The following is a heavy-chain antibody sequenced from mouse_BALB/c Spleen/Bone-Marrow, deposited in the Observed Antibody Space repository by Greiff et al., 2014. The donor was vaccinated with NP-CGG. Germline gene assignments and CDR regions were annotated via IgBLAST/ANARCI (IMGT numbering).Heavy chain of an antibody. CDR2: IYPDSSTI. D-gene: IGHD2-10*02. Sequence: EVKLVESGGGLVQPGGSLKLSCAASGFDFSRYWMSWVRQAPGKGLEWIGEIYPDSSTINYTPSLKDKFIISRDNAKNTLYLQMSKVRSEDTALYYCARRGYGNHWYFDVWGAGTTVTVPS. V-gene: IGHV4-1*02. CDR1: GFDFSRYW. J-gene: IGHJ1*01. CDR3: ARRGYGNHWYFDV.